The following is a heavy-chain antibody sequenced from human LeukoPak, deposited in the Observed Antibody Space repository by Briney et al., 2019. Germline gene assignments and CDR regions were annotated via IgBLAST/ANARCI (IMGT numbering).Heavy chain of an antibody. D-gene: IGHD2-2*02. J-gene: IGHJ5*02. CDR1: GFTFSSYA. V-gene: IGHV3-64*01. CDR2: ISSNGGST. CDR3: ARARGCSSTSCYTNWFDP. Sequence: PGGSLRLSCAASGFTFSSYAMHWVRQAPGKGLEYVSAISSNGGSTYYANSVKGRFTISRDNSKNTLYLQTGSLRAEDMAVYYCARARGCSSTSCYTNWFDPWGQGTLVTVSS.